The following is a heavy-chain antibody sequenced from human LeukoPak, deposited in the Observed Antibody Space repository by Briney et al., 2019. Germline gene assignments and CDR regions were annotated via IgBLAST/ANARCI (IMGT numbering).Heavy chain of an antibody. V-gene: IGHV3-11*04. Sequence: PGGSLRLSCAASGFTFSDYYMSWIREAPGTGREWGWYICNSGSTIYYADSVKGRFTISRDNSKNTLYLQMNSLRAEDTAVYYCAKDQCPLWFGEDGDYFDYWGQGTLVTVSS. CDR3: AKDQCPLWFGEDGDYFDY. D-gene: IGHD3-10*01. CDR1: GFTFSDYY. CDR2: ICNSGSTI. J-gene: IGHJ4*02.